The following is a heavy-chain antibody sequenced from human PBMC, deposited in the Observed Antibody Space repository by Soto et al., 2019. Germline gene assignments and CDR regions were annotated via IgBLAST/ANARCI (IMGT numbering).Heavy chain of an antibody. J-gene: IGHJ3*02. Sequence: QVQLQQWGAGLLKPSETLSLTCAVYGGSFSGYYWSWIRQPPGKGLEWIGEINHSGSTNYNPSLKSQLTISVETSKNQFSLKLSSVTAADTAVYYCARGPRRIRRAFDIWGQGTMVTVSS. CDR1: GGSFSGYY. CDR3: ARGPRRIRRAFDI. V-gene: IGHV4-34*01. CDR2: INHSGST.